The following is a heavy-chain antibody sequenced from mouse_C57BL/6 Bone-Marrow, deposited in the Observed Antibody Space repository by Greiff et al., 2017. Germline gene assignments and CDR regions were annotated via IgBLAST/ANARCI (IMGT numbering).Heavy chain of an antibody. J-gene: IGHJ3*01. CDR3: ASSCWFAY. Sequence: VQLQQPGAELVMPGASVKLSCKASGYTFTSYWMHWVKQRPGQGLEWIGEIDPSDSYTNYNQKFKGKSTLTVDKSSSTAYMQLSSLTSEDSAVYYCASSCWFAYWGQGTLVTVSA. CDR1: GYTFTSYW. V-gene: IGHV1-69*01. CDR2: IDPSDSYT.